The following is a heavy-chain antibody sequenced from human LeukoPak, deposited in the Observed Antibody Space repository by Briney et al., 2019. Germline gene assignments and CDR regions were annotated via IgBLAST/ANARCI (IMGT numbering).Heavy chain of an antibody. D-gene: IGHD6-19*01. CDR1: GFTFSSYG. Sequence: GGSLRLSCAASGFTFSSYGMHWVRQAPGKGLEWVAVIWYDGSNKYYADSVKGRFTISRDNSKNTLYLQMNSLRAEDTAVYYCARDSGWYFTEKYYFDYWGQGTLVTVSS. CDR3: ARDSGWYFTEKYYFDY. CDR2: IWYDGSNK. V-gene: IGHV3-33*01. J-gene: IGHJ4*02.